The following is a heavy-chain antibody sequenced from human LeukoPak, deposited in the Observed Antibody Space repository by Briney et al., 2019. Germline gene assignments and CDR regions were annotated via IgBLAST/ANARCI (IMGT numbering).Heavy chain of an antibody. Sequence: PSETLSLTCSVSGGSVSGSHYYWGWVRQPPGKGLEWIGSINYSGSTYYNPSLKSRVTISVDTSKNQSSLNLNSVTAADTAVYYCTGLSDYWGQGTQVTVSS. CDR3: TGLSDY. CDR1: GGSVSGSHYY. CDR2: INYSGST. V-gene: IGHV4-39*01. D-gene: IGHD3-10*01. J-gene: IGHJ4*02.